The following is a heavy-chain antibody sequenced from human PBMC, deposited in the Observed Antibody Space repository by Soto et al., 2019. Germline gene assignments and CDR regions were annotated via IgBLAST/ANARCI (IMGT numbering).Heavy chain of an antibody. Sequence: SETLSFTCTASGGSISSYYWSWIRQPPGKGLEWIGYIYYSGSTNYNPSLKSRVPISVDTSKNPFSLKLSSVTAPATALYYCARALNSPGSLPAGYYYGMDVWDPGTTVTVSS. V-gene: IGHV4-59*01. J-gene: IGHJ6*02. CDR2: IYYSGST. D-gene: IGHD1-26*01. CDR3: ARALNSPGSLPAGYYYGMDV. CDR1: GGSISSYY.